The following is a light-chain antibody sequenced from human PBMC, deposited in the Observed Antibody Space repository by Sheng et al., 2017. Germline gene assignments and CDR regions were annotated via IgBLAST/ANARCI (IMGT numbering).Light chain of an antibody. CDR3: QRYLGGYT. Sequence: ETVMTQSPATLSVSPGESATLSCRASQSVRSSLAWYQQKPGRPPSLLIFGASTRAAGVPARFSGSGSETEFTLTISNLLSEDSAIYYCQRYLGGYTFGQGTKLDIK. J-gene: IGKJ2*01. CDR1: QSVRSS. CDR2: GAS. V-gene: IGKV3-15*01.